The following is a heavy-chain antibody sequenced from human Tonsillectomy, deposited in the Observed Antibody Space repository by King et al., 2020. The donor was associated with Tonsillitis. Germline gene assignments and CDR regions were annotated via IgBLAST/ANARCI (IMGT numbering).Heavy chain of an antibody. J-gene: IGHJ4*02. CDR1: GFTLSFYA. CDR3: ARDYYDSSGLDY. D-gene: IGHD3-22*01. V-gene: IGHV3-30*04. CDR2: ISYDGRNK. Sequence: VQLVESGGGVVQPGRSLRLSCAASGFTLSFYAMHWVRQAPGKGLEWVAVISYDGRNKYYADSVKGRFTISRDNSKNTLYLQMNSLRAEDTAVYYCARDYYDSSGLDYGGQGTLVTVSP.